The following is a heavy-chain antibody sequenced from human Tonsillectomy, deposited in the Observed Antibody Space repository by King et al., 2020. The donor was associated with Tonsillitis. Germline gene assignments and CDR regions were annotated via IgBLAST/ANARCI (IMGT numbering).Heavy chain of an antibody. J-gene: IGHJ6*02. CDR1: GFSFSNYG. CDR2: IRYDGKNK. Sequence: VQLVESGGDVVQPGGSLRLSCVASGFSFSNYGIHWVRQAPGKGLEWVAFIRYDGKNKDYADSVKGRFTISRDNFENTVYLQMNRLTTDDTAVYYCARDPTPYHYGSGSYHGHCGMDVWGQGTTVTVSS. CDR3: ARDPTPYHYGSGSYHGHCGMDV. V-gene: IGHV3-30*02. D-gene: IGHD3-10*01.